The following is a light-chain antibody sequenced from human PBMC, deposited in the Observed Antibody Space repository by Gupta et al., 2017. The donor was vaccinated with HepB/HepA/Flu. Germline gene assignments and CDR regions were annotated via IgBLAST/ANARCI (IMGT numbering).Light chain of an antibody. Sequence: QSALTQPASVPGSPGQSITISCPGTSSHLGGYDYVSWYQQHPDKYPKLMIDEGSKRTAGGSNHFSGSKSGSAASLTITGIQAEDEADYYYSANTSSSPLFGGGTKLTVL. CDR2: EGS. J-gene: IGLJ2*01. V-gene: IGLV2-14*01. CDR3: SANTSSSPL. CDR1: SSHLGGYDY.